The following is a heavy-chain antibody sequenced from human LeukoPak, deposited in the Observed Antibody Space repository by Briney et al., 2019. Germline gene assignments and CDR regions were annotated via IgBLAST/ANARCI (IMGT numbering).Heavy chain of an antibody. V-gene: IGHV4-4*02. Sequence: PGGSLRLSCAASGFSLIAYSMNGVPQAPGKGLEWVGEIHHSGSTKYNPSLKSRVTISVDKSKNQFSLKLSSRTAADTAVYYCAPSPCSGDSCYRFDFWGQGTQVTVSS. CDR2: IHHSGST. D-gene: IGHD2-15*01. CDR3: APSPCSGDSCYRFDF. J-gene: IGHJ4*02. CDR1: GFSLIAYS.